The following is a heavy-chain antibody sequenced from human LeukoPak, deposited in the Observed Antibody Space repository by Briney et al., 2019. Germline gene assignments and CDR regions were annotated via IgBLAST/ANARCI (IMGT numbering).Heavy chain of an antibody. CDR2: IIHSGST. V-gene: IGHV4-34*12. CDR1: GGSFSGYY. J-gene: IGHJ5*02. D-gene: IGHD6-19*01. CDR3: ALSGWDSYSCFDP. Sequence: SETLSLTCAVYGGSFSGYYWSWIRQPPGKGLEWIGEIIHSGSTNYNPSLKSRVTISVDTSKNQFSLKLSSVTAADTAVYYCALSGWDSYSCFDPWGQGTLVTVSS.